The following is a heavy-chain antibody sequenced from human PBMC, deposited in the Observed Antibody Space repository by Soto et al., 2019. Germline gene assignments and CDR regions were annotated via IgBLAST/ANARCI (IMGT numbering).Heavy chain of an antibody. CDR2: IDSDGSST. J-gene: IGHJ6*02. Sequence: EVQLVESGGGLVQPGGSLRVSCAASGFTFGSYWMNWVRQAPGKGLVWVSRIDSDGSSTTYADSVKGRFTTSRDNAKNTLYLQMSSLRVEDTAVYYCARGRPYGMAVWGQGTTVTASS. CDR3: ARGRPYGMAV. V-gene: IGHV3-74*01. CDR1: GFTFGSYW.